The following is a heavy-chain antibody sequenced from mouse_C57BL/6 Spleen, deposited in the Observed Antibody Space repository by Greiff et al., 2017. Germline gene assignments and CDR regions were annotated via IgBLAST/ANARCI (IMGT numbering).Heavy chain of an antibody. J-gene: IGHJ1*03. CDR3: ARKDDYYGSSPNWYFDV. CDR1: GYTFTSYG. D-gene: IGHD1-1*01. CDR2: IYPRSGNT. V-gene: IGHV1-81*01. Sequence: VKLQESGAELARPGASVKLSCKASGYTFTSYGISWVKQRTGQGLEWIGEIYPRSGNTYYNEKFKGKATLTADKSSSTAYMELRSLTSEDSAVYFCARKDDYYGSSPNWYFDVWGTGTTVTVSS.